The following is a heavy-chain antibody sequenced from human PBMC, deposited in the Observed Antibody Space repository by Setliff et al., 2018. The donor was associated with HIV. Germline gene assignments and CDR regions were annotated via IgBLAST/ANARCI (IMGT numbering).Heavy chain of an antibody. J-gene: IGHJ3*01. D-gene: IGHD5-12*01. Sequence: KPSETLSLTCTVSGGSLDSGNYYWSWIRQPAGKGLEWIGRVSPSGSTNYSPSLKSRVTISVDTSKNQFSLKLTSVTAADTAVYYCAREWLQHTGDDAFDVWGQGTMVTVSS. CDR1: GGSLDSGNYY. CDR3: AREWLQHTGDDAFDV. V-gene: IGHV4-61*10. CDR2: VSPSGST.